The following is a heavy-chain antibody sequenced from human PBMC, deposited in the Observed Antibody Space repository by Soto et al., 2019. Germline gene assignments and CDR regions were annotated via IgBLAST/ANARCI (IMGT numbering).Heavy chain of an antibody. D-gene: IGHD3-16*01. CDR2: IIPTFGTA. CDR1: GGTFSSYA. CDR3: ARVPSHRGGVILYFDY. V-gene: IGHV1-69*13. Sequence: GASVKVSCKASGGTFSSYAISWVRQAPGQGLEWMGGIIPTFGTANYAQKFQGRVTITADESTSTAYMELSSLRSEDTAVYYCARVPSHRGGVILYFDYWGQGTLVTVSS. J-gene: IGHJ4*02.